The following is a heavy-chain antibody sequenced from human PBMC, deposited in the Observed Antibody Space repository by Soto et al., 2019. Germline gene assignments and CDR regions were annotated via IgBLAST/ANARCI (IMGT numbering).Heavy chain of an antibody. Sequence: PSETLSLTCTVSGGSISSYYWSWIRQPPGKGLEWIGYIYYSGSTNYNPSLKSRVTISVDTSKNQFSLKLSSVTAADTAVYYCARLSNWGYSYGYFDWGQGTLVTVSS. CDR2: IYYSGST. CDR3: ARLSNWGYSYGYFD. J-gene: IGHJ4*02. D-gene: IGHD5-18*01. CDR1: GGSISSYY. V-gene: IGHV4-59*08.